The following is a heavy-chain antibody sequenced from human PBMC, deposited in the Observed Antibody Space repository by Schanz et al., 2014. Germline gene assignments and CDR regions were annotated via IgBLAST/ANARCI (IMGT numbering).Heavy chain of an antibody. CDR2: IGGSDGNT. V-gene: IGHV1-18*01. CDR3: ATIGVNDYWRFGLDL. D-gene: IGHD3-16*01. Sequence: QVQLVQSGGEVKTPGASVKVSCKASGYTFTRSGISWVRQAPGQGLEWMGWIGGSDGNTNFAQKFQGRVTMTTDTSTSTVYMELKSLRSADTAVYYCATIGVNDYWRFGLDLWGQGTTVTVSS. J-gene: IGHJ6*02. CDR1: GYTFTRSG.